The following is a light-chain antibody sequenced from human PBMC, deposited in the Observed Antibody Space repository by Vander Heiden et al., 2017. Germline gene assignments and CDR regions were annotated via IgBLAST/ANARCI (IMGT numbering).Light chain of an antibody. V-gene: IGKV3-20*01. Sequence: VLTQSPGTVSLSRGERATLSCRASQTVSSSFLAWYQQIPGQAPRLLIYGASNRATGIPDRFSGSGSGRDFTLTISRLQPEDFAVYYCQQYGSSPPMYTFGQGTKLEIK. CDR1: QTVSSSF. J-gene: IGKJ2*01. CDR2: GAS. CDR3: QQYGSSPPMYT.